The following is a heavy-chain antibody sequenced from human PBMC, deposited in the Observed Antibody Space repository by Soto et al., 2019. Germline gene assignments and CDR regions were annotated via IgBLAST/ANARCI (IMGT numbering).Heavy chain of an antibody. D-gene: IGHD2-2*01. Sequence: QVQLQQWGAGLLKPSETLSLTCAVYGGSFSGYYWSWIRQPPGKGLEWIGEINHSGSTNYNPSLKSLVTISVDTSKNQFSLKLSSVTAADTAVYYCARAVVPAANGYYYGMDVWGQGTTVTVSS. CDR1: GGSFSGYY. CDR3: ARAVVPAANGYYYGMDV. V-gene: IGHV4-34*01. J-gene: IGHJ6*02. CDR2: INHSGST.